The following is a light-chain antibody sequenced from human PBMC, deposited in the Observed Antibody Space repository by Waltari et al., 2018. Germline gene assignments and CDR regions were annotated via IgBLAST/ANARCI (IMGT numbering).Light chain of an antibody. J-gene: IGKJ2*01. CDR1: QSVFYSPNNKEF. CDR2: WAF. Sequence: DIVMTQSPDSLAVSLGERVTINCKSSQSVFYSPNNKEFLAWYQQKPGQPPRLLIYWAFTRESGVPDRFTGSGSGTEFALTISSLQAEDLAVYYCQQYYSPPFTFGQGTKLEIK. V-gene: IGKV4-1*01. CDR3: QQYYSPPFT.